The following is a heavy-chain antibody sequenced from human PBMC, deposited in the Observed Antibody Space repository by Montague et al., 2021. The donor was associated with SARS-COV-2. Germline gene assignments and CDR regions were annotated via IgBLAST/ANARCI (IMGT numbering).Heavy chain of an antibody. J-gene: IGHJ6*02. CDR2: IKQDGSEK. CDR3: ARDLSYGDYNYYYGMDV. Sequence: SLRLSYAASGFTFSSYWMSWVRQAPGKGLEWVANIKQDGSEKYYVDSVKGRFTISRDNAKNSLYLQMNSLRAEDTAVYYCARDLSYGDYNYYYGMDVWGQGTTVTVSS. D-gene: IGHD4-17*01. V-gene: IGHV3-7*03. CDR1: GFTFSSYW.